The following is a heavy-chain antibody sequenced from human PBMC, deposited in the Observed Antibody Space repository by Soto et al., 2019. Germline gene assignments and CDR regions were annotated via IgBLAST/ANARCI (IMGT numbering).Heavy chain of an antibody. V-gene: IGHV1-3*01. D-gene: IGHD1-26*01. J-gene: IGHJ5*02. CDR2: INAGNGNT. CDR3: ARGGVREFTVGATNWFDP. Sequence: ASVKFSGEASGYTFTSYAMHWLRQAPGQRLEWMGWINAGNGNTKYSQKFQGRVTITRDTSASTAYIELRSLRSEDTAVYYCARGGVREFTVGATNWFDPSGQGTLVTVSS. CDR1: GYTFTSYA.